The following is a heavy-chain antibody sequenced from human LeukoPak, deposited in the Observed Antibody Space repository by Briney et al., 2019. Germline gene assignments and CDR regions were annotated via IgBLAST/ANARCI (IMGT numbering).Heavy chain of an antibody. CDR1: GYTFTSYA. CDR3: ARGRYGNGFGHLDY. V-gene: IGHV1-2*02. D-gene: IGHD5-24*01. J-gene: IGHJ4*02. Sequence: ASVKVSCKASGYTFTSYAIHWVRQAPGQGLEWMGWITPSGGTNYPQKFQGRVAITWDTSITTAYMDLSRLTSDDTAVYYCARGRYGNGFGHLDYWGQGALVTVSP. CDR2: ITPSGGT.